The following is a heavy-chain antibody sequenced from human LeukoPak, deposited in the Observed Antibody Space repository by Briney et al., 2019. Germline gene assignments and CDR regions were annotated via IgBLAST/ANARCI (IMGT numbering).Heavy chain of an antibody. CDR3: ARPRTTVLTPLNY. Sequence: GASVKVSCKTSVYTFTDYFMHRGRQAPRQRLECMGWINPNSGGTNYAQKFQGRVTMTRDTSITTAYMDLSSLRSDDTAVYYCARPRTTVLTPLNYWGQGALVTVSS. CDR2: INPNSGGT. CDR1: VYTFTDYF. V-gene: IGHV1-2*02. J-gene: IGHJ4*02. D-gene: IGHD4-23*01.